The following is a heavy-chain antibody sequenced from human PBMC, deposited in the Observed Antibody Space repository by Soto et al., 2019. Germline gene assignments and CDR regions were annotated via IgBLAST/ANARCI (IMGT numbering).Heavy chain of an antibody. CDR2: ISYDGSNK. J-gene: IGHJ3*02. V-gene: IGHV3-30-3*01. D-gene: IGHD1-26*01. Sequence: PGGSLRLSCAASGFTFSSYAMHWVRQAPGKGLEWVAVISYDGSNKYYADSVKGRFTISRDNSKNTLYLQMNSLRAEDTAVYYCARASEGAFDIWGQGTMVTVSS. CDR3: ARASEGAFDI. CDR1: GFTFSSYA.